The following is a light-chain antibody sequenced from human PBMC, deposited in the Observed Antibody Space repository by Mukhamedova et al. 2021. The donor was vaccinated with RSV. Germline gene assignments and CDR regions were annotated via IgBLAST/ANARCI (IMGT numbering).Light chain of an antibody. J-gene: IGKJ4*02. CDR2: FAS. CDR3: QQYSHRPRT. V-gene: IGKV3-15*01. Sequence: QRPGQAPRLIIYFASSRAPGVPHRFSGSGSGTEFTLTISSVQSEDFALYFCQQYSHRPRTFGRGTRWRS.